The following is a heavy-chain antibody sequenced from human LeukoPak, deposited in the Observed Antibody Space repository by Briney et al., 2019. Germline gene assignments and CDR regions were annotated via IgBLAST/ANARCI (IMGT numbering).Heavy chain of an antibody. J-gene: IGHJ5*02. V-gene: IGHV1-69*05. CDR3: AGEGRKAGYSSRWFNNNNWFDP. Sequence: EASVKVSCKASGGTFSSYAISWVRQAPGQGLEWMGGIIPIFGTANYAKKFQGRVTITTDESTSTAYMELSSLRSEDTAVYYCAGEGRKAGYSSRWFNNNNWFDPWGQGTLVTVSS. D-gene: IGHD6-13*01. CDR1: GGTFSSYA. CDR2: IIPIFGTA.